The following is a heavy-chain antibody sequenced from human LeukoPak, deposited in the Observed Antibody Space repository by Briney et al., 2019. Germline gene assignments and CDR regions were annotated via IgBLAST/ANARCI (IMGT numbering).Heavy chain of an antibody. Sequence: PGGSLRLSCAASGFTFTSYWMSWVRQAPGKGLAWVANINQDGSEKYHVDSVKGRFTISRDNARNSLHLQMNSLRAEDTAVYYCVRDSSTPDYWGKGTLVTVSS. CDR3: VRDSSTPDY. CDR2: INQDGSEK. J-gene: IGHJ4*02. CDR1: GFTFTSYW. D-gene: IGHD3-10*01. V-gene: IGHV3-7*01.